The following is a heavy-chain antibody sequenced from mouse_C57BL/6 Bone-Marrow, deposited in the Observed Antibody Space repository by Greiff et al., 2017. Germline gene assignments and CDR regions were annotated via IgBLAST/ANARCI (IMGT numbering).Heavy chain of an antibody. D-gene: IGHD2-10*01. V-gene: IGHV1-80*01. CDR3: ASSFYGNYAMDY. CDR2: IYPGDGDT. Sequence: VMLVESGAELVKPGASVKISCKASGYAFSSYWLNWVKQRPGKGLEWIGQIYPGDGDTNYNGKFKGKATLTADKSSSTAYMQLSSLTSEDSAVYFCASSFYGNYAMDYWGQGTSVTVSS. J-gene: IGHJ4*01. CDR1: GYAFSSYW.